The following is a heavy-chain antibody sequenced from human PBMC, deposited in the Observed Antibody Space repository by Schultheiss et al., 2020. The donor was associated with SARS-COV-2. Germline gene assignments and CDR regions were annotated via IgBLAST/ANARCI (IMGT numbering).Heavy chain of an antibody. CDR3: AKDQNTMVRGALDY. CDR1: GYTFTSYD. Sequence: ASVKVSCKASGYTFTSYDINWVRQATGQGLEWMGWMNPNSGNTGYAQKFQGRVTMTRNTSISTAYMELSSLRSEDTAVYYCAKDQNTMVRGALDYWGQGTLVTVSS. D-gene: IGHD3-10*01. V-gene: IGHV1-8*01. J-gene: IGHJ4*02. CDR2: MNPNSGNT.